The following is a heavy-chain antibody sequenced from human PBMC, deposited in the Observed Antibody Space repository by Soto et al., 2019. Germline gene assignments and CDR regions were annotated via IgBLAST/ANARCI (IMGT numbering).Heavy chain of an antibody. CDR2: TSYDGSNK. CDR1: GFTFSSYA. CDR3: ARDWETSATGLIDS. J-gene: IGHJ4*02. D-gene: IGHD3-9*01. Sequence: RGSLRLSCVASGFTFSSYALHWVRQAPGKGLEWVAVTSYDGSNKYYADSVEGRFTISRDNSKNTLYLQTSSLTTDDTAMYYCARDWETSATGLIDSWGQGTLVTVSS. V-gene: IGHV3-30-3*01.